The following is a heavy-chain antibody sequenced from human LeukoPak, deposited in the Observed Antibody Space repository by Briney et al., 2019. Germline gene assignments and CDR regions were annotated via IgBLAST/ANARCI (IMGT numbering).Heavy chain of an antibody. CDR2: TYYRSTWYN. V-gene: IGHV6-1*01. J-gene: IGHJ5*02. CDR1: GDSVSSNSVT. Sequence: SQTLSLTCAISGDSVSSNSVTWNWIRQSPSRGLEWLGRTYYRSTWYNDYAVSVRGRITVDPDTSKDQFSLHLNSVTPEDTAVYYCARRLTQYDCFDPWGQGILVTVSS. CDR3: ARRLTQYDCFDP. D-gene: IGHD2-2*01.